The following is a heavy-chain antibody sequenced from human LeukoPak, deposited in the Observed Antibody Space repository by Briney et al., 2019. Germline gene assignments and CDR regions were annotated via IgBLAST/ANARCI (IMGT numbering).Heavy chain of an antibody. CDR1: EFSVGSNY. J-gene: IGHJ5*02. Sequence: PGGSLRLSCAASEFSVGSNYMTWVRQAPGKGLEWVSLIYSGGSTYYADSVKGRFTISRDNSKNTLYLQMNSLRAEDTAVYYCAVYGSGFDPWGQGTLVTVSS. D-gene: IGHD3-10*01. V-gene: IGHV3-66*01. CDR2: IYSGGST. CDR3: AVYGSGFDP.